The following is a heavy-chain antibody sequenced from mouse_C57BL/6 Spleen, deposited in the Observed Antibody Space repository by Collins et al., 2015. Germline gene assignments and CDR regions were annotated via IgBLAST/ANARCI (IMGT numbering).Heavy chain of an antibody. V-gene: IGHV3-2*02. Sequence: DVQLQESGPGLVKPSQSLSLTCTVTGYSITSDYAWNWIRQFPGNKLEWMGYISYSGSTSYNPSLKSRISITRDTSKNQFFLQLNSVTTEDTATYYCASSYYGSYYFDYWGQGTTLTVSS. CDR3: ASSYYGSYYFDY. D-gene: IGHD1-2*01. CDR1: GYSITSDYA. CDR2: ISYSGST. J-gene: IGHJ2*01.